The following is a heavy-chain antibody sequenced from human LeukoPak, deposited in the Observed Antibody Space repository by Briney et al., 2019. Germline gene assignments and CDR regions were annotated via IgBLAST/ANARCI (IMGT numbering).Heavy chain of an antibody. D-gene: IGHD6-13*01. CDR1: GGSISSYY. J-gene: IGHJ4*02. Sequence: SETLSLTCTVSGGSISSYYWSWLRQPPGKGLEWIGYIYYSGSTNYNPSLKSRVTISVDTSKNQFSLKLSSVTAADTAVYYCARGSSSPLENDYWGQGTLVTVSS. V-gene: IGHV4-59*01. CDR2: IYYSGST. CDR3: ARGSSSPLENDY.